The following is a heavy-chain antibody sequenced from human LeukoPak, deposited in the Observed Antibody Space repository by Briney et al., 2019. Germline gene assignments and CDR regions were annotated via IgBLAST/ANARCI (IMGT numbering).Heavy chain of an antibody. D-gene: IGHD3-9*01. CDR3: AKWGDYDILTGYYDSDY. J-gene: IGHJ4*02. Sequence: QPGGSLRLSCAASGFTFSNYAMSWVRQAPGKGLEWVSAVSGRDDSTYYADSVKGRFTISRDNSKNTLYLQMNSLRAEDTAVYYCAKWGDYDILTGYYDSDYWGQGTLVSVPS. V-gene: IGHV3-23*01. CDR1: GFTFSNYA. CDR2: VSGRDDST.